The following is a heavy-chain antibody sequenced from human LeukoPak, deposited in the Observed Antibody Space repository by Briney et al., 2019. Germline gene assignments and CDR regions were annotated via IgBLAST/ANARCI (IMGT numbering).Heavy chain of an antibody. CDR2: ISWNSGSK. D-gene: IGHD1-26*01. CDR3: AKSNSGSYEPRLEVFDY. J-gene: IGHJ4*02. Sequence: PGGSLRLSCVASGFTFDDYAMHWVRQAPGKGLEWVSSISWNSGSKGYADSVQGRFIISRDNAKKSLYLQMNSLRAEDTALYYCAKSNSGSYEPRLEVFDYWGQGTLVTVSS. V-gene: IGHV3-9*01. CDR1: GFTFDDYA.